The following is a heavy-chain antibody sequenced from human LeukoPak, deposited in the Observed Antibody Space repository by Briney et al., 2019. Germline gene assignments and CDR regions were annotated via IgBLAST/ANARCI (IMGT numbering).Heavy chain of an antibody. Sequence: SETLSLTCAVYGGSFSGYYWSWIRQPPGKGLEWIGEINHSGSTNYNPSLKSRVTISVDTSKNQFSLKLGSVTAADTAVYYCARWTLYYFDYWGQGTLVTVSS. CDR2: INHSGST. J-gene: IGHJ4*02. CDR1: GGSFSGYY. D-gene: IGHD3/OR15-3a*01. CDR3: ARWTLYYFDY. V-gene: IGHV4-34*01.